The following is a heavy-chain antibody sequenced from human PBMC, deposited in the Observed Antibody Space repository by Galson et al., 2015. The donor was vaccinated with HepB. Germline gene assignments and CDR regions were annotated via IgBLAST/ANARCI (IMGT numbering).Heavy chain of an antibody. J-gene: IGHJ4*02. CDR3: VSEGYGDYGGGY. V-gene: IGHV1-46*01. CDR2: INPSGGST. D-gene: IGHD4-17*01. CDR1: GYTFTSYY. Sequence: SVKVSCKASGYTFTSYYMHWVRQAPGQGLEWMGIINPSGGSTSYAQKFQGRVTMTRDTSTSTVYMELSSLRSEDTAVYYCVSEGYGDYGGGYWGQGTLVTVSS.